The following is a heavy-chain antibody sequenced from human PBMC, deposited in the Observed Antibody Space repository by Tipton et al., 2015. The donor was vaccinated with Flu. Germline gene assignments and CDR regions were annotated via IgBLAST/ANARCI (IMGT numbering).Heavy chain of an antibody. Sequence: TLSLTCTVSGGSISSYTYYWGWIRQSPGTGLEWIGSIYYSGSTYYNPSLKSRVTMSIDTSKNQFSLKLTSVTAADTAVYYCAKEGSYNILTNYYNKGVDPWGQGTLGTVSS. CDR1: GGSISSYTYY. D-gene: IGHD3-9*01. V-gene: IGHV4-39*07. CDR2: IYYSGST. J-gene: IGHJ5*02. CDR3: AKEGSYNILTNYYNKGVDP.